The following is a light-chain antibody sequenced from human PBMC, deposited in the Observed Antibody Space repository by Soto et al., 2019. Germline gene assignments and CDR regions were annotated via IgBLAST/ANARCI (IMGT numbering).Light chain of an antibody. CDR1: QSVSSSY. CDR2: GAS. J-gene: IGKJ4*01. Sequence: ETVWTQTARTLSLSPGERAPLCCSTSQSVSSSYLAWYQQKPGQAPRLLIYGASSRATGIPDRFSGSGSGTDFTLTIRRLEPEDSAVYYCQQYGSSPRTFGGGTKVDIK. CDR3: QQYGSSPRT. V-gene: IGKV3-20*01.